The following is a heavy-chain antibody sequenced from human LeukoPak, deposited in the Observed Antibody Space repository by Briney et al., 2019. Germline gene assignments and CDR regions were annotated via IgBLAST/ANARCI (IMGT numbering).Heavy chain of an antibody. D-gene: IGHD2/OR15-2a*01. J-gene: IGHJ6*02. V-gene: IGHV3-23*01. CDR3: AKYVSAKGPPYALDV. CDR1: EFTFSSYA. Sequence: GWSLRLSCAASEFTFSSYAMQWVRQAPGKGLEWVSGISASGGSTWYADSVKGRFTISRDHSKNTLYLQMNSLRAEDTAVYYCAKYVSAKGPPYALDVWGQGTTVTVSS. CDR2: ISASGGST.